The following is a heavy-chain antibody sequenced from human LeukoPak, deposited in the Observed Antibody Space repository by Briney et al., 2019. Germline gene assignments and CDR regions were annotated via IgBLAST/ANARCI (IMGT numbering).Heavy chain of an antibody. Sequence: SETLSLTCAVYGGSFSGYYWSWIRQPPGKGLEWIGEINHSGSTNYSPSLKSRVTISRDTSRNQFFLKLNSVTAADTAVYYCAKSNGYGLIDIWGQGTMVTVSS. J-gene: IGHJ3*02. CDR3: AKSNGYGLIDI. D-gene: IGHD3-22*01. V-gene: IGHV4-34*01. CDR2: INHSGST. CDR1: GGSFSGYY.